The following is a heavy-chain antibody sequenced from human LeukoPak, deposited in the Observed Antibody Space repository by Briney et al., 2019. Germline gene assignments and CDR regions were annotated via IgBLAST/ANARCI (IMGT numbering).Heavy chain of an antibody. D-gene: IGHD2-15*01. J-gene: IGHJ4*02. CDR3: VREGRAVDATRGISGLYFDY. CDR1: GGTFSSYA. V-gene: IGHV1-69*01. Sequence: SVKVSCKASGGTFSSYAISWVRQAPGQGLEWMGGIIPIFGTANYAQKFQGRVTITADESTSTAYMELSRLTSDDTAVYYCVREGRAVDATRGISGLYFDYWGRGTLVTVSS. CDR2: IIPIFGTA.